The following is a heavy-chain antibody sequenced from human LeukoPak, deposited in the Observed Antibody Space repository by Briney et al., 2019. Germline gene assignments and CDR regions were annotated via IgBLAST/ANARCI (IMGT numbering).Heavy chain of an antibody. CDR1: GYSFSSYD. CDR3: ARVEGNAATMGD. Sequence: ASVKVSCKASGYSFSSYDINWVRQATGQGLEWMGWVNPNSGNTGYAQKFQGRVTMTRNTSISTACMELSSLTSEDTAVYYCARVEGNAATMGDWGQGTLVTVSS. V-gene: IGHV1-8*01. J-gene: IGHJ4*02. D-gene: IGHD5-12*01. CDR2: VNPNSGNT.